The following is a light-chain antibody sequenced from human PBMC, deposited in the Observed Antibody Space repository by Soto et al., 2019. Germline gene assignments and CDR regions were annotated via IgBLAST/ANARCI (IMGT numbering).Light chain of an antibody. CDR1: SGSIDSNY. Sequence: NFMLTQPHSVSESPGKTVTISCTRSSGSIDSNYVQWYQQRPGSAPTTVIYEDNQRPSGVPDRFSGSIDSSSNSASLTISGLKTEDEADYYCQSYDSSREVFGGGTKLTVL. CDR2: EDN. CDR3: QSYDSSREV. V-gene: IGLV6-57*04. J-gene: IGLJ2*01.